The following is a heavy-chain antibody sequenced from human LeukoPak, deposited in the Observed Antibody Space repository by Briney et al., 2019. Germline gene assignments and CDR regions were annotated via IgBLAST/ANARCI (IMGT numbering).Heavy chain of an antibody. J-gene: IGHJ4*02. CDR1: GFTFRDYY. D-gene: IGHD3-10*01. V-gene: IGHV3-11*03. CDR2: ISGRSSFT. Sequence: GGSLRLSCAASGFTFRDYYMSWTRQAPGKGLVWVSYISGRSSFTNYADSVKGRFTISRDNAKNSLYLQMNSLRAEDTAVYYCARFGSGSHGDFDYWGQGTLVTVSS. CDR3: ARFGSGSHGDFDY.